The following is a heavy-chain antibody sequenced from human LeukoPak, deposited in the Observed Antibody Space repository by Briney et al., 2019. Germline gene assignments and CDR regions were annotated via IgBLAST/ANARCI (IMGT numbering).Heavy chain of an antibody. CDR1: GGSISSDSSY. Sequence: SETLSLTCTVSGGSISSDSSYWSWIRQPAGKGLEWIGRIYTSGSTYYNPSLKSRVTISVDTSKNQFSLKLRSVTAADTAVYYCARDRWGEDEILNWYFDLWGRGTLVTVSP. CDR3: ARDRWGEDEILNWYFDL. D-gene: IGHD3-9*01. J-gene: IGHJ2*01. CDR2: IYTSGST. V-gene: IGHV4-61*02.